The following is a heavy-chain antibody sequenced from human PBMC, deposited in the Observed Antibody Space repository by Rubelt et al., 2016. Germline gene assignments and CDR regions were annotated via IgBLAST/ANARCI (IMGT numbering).Heavy chain of an antibody. Sequence: QVQLQESGPGLVKPSETLSLTCTVSGGSISSYYWSWIRQPPGKGLEWIGYIYYSGSTNYNPSLKSRVTISVDTSKNQFSLKLSSVTAADTAVYYCARQSGIAAAAYYYFDYWGQGTLVTVSS. CDR3: ARQSGIAAAAYYYFDY. V-gene: IGHV4-59*08. CDR1: GGSISSYY. D-gene: IGHD6-13*01. CDR2: IYYSGST. J-gene: IGHJ4*02.